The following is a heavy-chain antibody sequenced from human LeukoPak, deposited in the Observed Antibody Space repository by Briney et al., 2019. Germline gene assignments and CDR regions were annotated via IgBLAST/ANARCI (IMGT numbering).Heavy chain of an antibody. CDR1: GGSFSGYY. Sequence: SETLSLTCAVYGGSFSGYYWSWIRQPPGKGLEWIGEINHSGSTNYNPSLKSRVTISVDTSKNQFSLKLSSVTAADTAVYYCARAPVYSSSEPFDYWGKGTLVTVSS. J-gene: IGHJ4*02. CDR2: INHSGST. D-gene: IGHD6-13*01. CDR3: ARAPVYSSSEPFDY. V-gene: IGHV4-34*01.